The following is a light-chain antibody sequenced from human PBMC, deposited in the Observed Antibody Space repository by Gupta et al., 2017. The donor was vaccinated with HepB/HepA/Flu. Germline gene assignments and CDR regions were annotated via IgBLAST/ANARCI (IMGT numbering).Light chain of an antibody. CDR3: TSYTSSITYV. CDR1: NSDIGVYNY. Sequence: QSALTQPASVSGSPGQSITIPCTGTNSDIGVYNYVSWYQQHPGKAPKLIIYSVSDRPSGVSNRFSGSKSGNTASLTISGLQAEDEADYYCTSYTSSITYVFGTGTRVTVL. CDR2: SVS. V-gene: IGLV2-14*03. J-gene: IGLJ1*01.